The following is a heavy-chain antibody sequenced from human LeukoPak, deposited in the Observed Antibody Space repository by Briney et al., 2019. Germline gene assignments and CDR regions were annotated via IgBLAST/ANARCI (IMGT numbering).Heavy chain of an antibody. CDR3: ARAGSYGDYGLDY. Sequence: KPSETLSLTCTVSGGSISSYYWSWIRPPPGKGLEWSGNIYYSGSTNYNPSLKSRVTISVDTSKNQFSLKLSSVTAADTAVYYCARAGSYGDYGLDYWGQGTLVTVSS. V-gene: IGHV4-59*01. CDR1: GGSISSYY. D-gene: IGHD4-17*01. CDR2: IYYSGST. J-gene: IGHJ4*02.